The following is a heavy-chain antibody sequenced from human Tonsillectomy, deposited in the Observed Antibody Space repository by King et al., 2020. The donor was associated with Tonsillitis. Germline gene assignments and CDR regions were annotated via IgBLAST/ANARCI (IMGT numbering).Heavy chain of an antibody. J-gene: IGHJ6*02. Sequence: VQLVESGGGVVQPVGSLRLSCAASGFTFSSYGMYWVRQAPGKGLEWVAFIRRDGTNKYYVDSVKGRFTISRDNSKNTLYLQMNSLRAEDTAVYWCAKDKGYGMDVWGQGTTVTVSS. CDR2: IRRDGTNK. V-gene: IGHV3-30*02. CDR3: AKDKGYGMDV. CDR1: GFTFSSYG.